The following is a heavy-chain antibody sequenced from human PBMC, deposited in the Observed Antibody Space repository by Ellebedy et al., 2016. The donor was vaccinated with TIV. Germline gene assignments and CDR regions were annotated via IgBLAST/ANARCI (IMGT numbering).Heavy chain of an antibody. CDR2: ISRDGGST. CDR3: VKGGYSSSWYRGDY. Sequence: GESLKISCSASGFTFSGYAMHWVRQAPGKGLEYVSAISRDGGSTYYADSVKGRFTISRDNSKNTLYLQMSSLRAEDTAVYYCVKGGYSSSWYRGDYWGQGTLVTVSS. CDR1: GFTFSGYA. D-gene: IGHD6-13*01. J-gene: IGHJ4*02. V-gene: IGHV3-64D*06.